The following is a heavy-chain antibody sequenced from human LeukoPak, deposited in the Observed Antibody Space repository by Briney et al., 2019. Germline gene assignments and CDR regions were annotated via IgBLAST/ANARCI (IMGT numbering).Heavy chain of an antibody. D-gene: IGHD5-24*01. V-gene: IGHV5-51*01. CDR1: GYSFTSYW. CDR3: ARQMATNPRYFDY. CDR2: IYPGDSDT. J-gene: IGHJ4*02. Sequence: GESLQISCKGSGYSFTSYWIGWVRQMPGKGLEWMGIIYPGDSDTRYGPSFQGQVTISADKSISTAYLQWSSLKASDTAMYYCARQMATNPRYFDYWGQGTLVTVSS.